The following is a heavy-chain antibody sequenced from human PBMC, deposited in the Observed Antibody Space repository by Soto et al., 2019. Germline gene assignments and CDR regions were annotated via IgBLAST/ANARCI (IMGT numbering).Heavy chain of an antibody. J-gene: IGHJ5*02. CDR1: GGSISSYY. V-gene: IGHV4-59*08. CDR2: IYYSGST. Sequence: SETLSLTCTVSGGSISSYYWSWIRQPPGKGLEWIGYIYYSGSTNYNPSLKSRVTISVDTSKNQFSLKLSSVTAADTAVYYCARRHYYDSSGYYYNWFDPWGQGTLVTVSS. CDR3: ARRHYYDSSGYYYNWFDP. D-gene: IGHD3-22*01.